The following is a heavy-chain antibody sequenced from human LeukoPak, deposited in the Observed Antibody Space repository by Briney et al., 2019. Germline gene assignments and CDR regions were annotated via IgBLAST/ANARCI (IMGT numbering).Heavy chain of an antibody. CDR2: ISAYNGNT. Sequence: GASVKVSCKASGYTFTSYGISWVRRAPGQGLEWMGWISAYNGNTNYAQKLQGRVTVTTDTSTSTAYMELRSLRSDDTAVYYCASVQQLGPFINGPPDYWGQGTLVTVSS. CDR3: ASVQQLGPFINGPPDY. J-gene: IGHJ4*02. D-gene: IGHD6-13*01. CDR1: GYTFTSYG. V-gene: IGHV1-18*01.